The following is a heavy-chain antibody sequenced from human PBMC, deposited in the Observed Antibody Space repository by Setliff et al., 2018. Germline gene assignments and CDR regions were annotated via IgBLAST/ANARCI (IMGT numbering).Heavy chain of an antibody. CDR2: IYTSWST. V-gene: IGHV4-4*07. CDR1: GGSISTYY. Sequence: NPSETLSLTCTLSGGSISTYYWTWIRQPAGKGPAWIGQIYTSWSTNYNPSLKSRVTISLDTSKNQFSLKLSSVTAADTAVYYCARMSGFQYIDFWGNGTTVTVSS. CDR3: ARMSGFQYIDF. J-gene: IGHJ6*03. D-gene: IGHD3-3*01.